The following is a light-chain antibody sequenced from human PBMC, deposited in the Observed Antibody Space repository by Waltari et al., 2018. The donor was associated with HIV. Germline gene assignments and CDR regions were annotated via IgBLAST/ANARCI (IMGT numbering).Light chain of an antibody. CDR3: LQDDSFPLT. CDR1: QNIRRD. Sequence: AIQLTQSPPSLSASVGDRVTITCRASQNIRRDLGWYQQKPGKAPKLLIYAASTLHTGVSSRFRGGGSGTEFTLTINGLQSEDSATYYCLQDDSFPLTFGPGTKVDLK. J-gene: IGKJ3*01. V-gene: IGKV1-6*01. CDR2: AAS.